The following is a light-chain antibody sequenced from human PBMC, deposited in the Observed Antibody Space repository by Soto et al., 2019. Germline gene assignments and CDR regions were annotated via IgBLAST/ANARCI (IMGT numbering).Light chain of an antibody. J-gene: IGKJ1*01. CDR1: QSVTGSY. CDR2: AAS. V-gene: IGKV3-20*01. Sequence: CPAARGTLSCRASQSVTGSYLAWYQQKPGQAPRLLFYAASSRAMGVPDRFTGSGSGTDFTLTINRLEPEDFAVYYCQHYGRSPTFGPGTKVDI. CDR3: QHYGRSPT.